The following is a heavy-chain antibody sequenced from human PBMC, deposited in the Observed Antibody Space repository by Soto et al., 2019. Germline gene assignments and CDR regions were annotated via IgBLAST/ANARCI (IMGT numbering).Heavy chain of an antibody. Sequence: SETLSLTCTVSGGSISSYYWSWIRQPPGKGLEWIGYIYYSGSTNYNPSLKSRVTISVDTSKNQFSLKLSSVTAADTAVYYCARLYSGYDWIPRDYWGQGTLVTVSS. D-gene: IGHD5-12*01. CDR1: GGSISSYY. V-gene: IGHV4-59*01. CDR3: ARLYSGYDWIPRDY. J-gene: IGHJ4*02. CDR2: IYYSGST.